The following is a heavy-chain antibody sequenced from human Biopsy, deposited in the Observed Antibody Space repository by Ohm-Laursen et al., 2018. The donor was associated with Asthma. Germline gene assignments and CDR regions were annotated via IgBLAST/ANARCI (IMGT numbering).Heavy chain of an antibody. V-gene: IGHV1-18*04. CDR3: ARDGPVGAPSDY. CDR2: IITYNGNT. D-gene: IGHD1-26*01. Sequence: ATVKISCKASGYTFTSYGISWVRQAPGQGLEWMGWIITYNGNTNYAQKPQGRVTMTTDTSTSTAYMELRSLISDDTAVYYCARDGPVGAPSDYWGQGTLVTVSS. J-gene: IGHJ4*02. CDR1: GYTFTSYG.